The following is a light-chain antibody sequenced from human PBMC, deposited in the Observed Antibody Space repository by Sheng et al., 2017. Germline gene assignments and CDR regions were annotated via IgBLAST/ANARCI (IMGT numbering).Light chain of an antibody. Sequence: DIVLTQSPGTLSLSPGERAALSCRASQSVTSNYLAWYQQKPGQAPRLLVYSASNRATGVPDRFSGSGSGTDFTLTISRVEPEDIAVYYCQQCDTWPPTFGQGTKLEIK. CDR2: SAS. CDR3: QQCDTWPPT. J-gene: IGKJ2*01. V-gene: IGKV3-20*01. CDR1: QSVTSNY.